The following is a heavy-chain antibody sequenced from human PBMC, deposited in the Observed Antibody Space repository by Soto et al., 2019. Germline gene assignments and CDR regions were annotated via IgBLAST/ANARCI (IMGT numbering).Heavy chain of an antibody. CDR2: INPSGGST. D-gene: IGHD3-3*01. CDR1: GYTFASYY. Sequence: GASVKVSCKASGYTFASYYMHWVRQAPGQGLEWMGIINPSGGSTSYAQKFQGRVTMTRDTSTSTVYMELSSLRSEDTAVYYCARDYVDVDYDFWSSFELGFSFDYWGKGPLVTVSS. CDR3: ARDYVDVDYDFWSSFELGFSFDY. V-gene: IGHV1-46*01. J-gene: IGHJ4*02.